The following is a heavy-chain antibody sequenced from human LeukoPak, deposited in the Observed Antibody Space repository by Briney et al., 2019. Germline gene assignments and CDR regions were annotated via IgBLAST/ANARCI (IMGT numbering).Heavy chain of an antibody. V-gene: IGHV3-9*01. D-gene: IGHD6-19*01. CDR1: GFTFDDYA. J-gene: IGHJ5*02. Sequence: PGRSLRLSCAASGFTFDDYAMHWVRQAPGKGLELVSGISWNSGSIGYADSVKGRFTISRDNAKNSLYLQMNSLRAEDTALYCCAKDRVAVAGTPWFDPWGQGTLVTVSS. CDR2: ISWNSGSI. CDR3: AKDRVAVAGTPWFDP.